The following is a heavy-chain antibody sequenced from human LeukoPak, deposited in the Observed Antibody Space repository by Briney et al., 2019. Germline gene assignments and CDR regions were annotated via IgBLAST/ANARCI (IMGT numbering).Heavy chain of an antibody. CDR2: ITTSDGNT. V-gene: IGHV3-23*01. CDR1: GFTFSSYT. J-gene: IGHJ4*02. CDR3: ARDQRLWGSMFFDY. D-gene: IGHD7-27*01. Sequence: GGSLRLSCAASGFTFSSYTMSWVRQAPGKGLEWVSTITTSDGNTYYADSVKGRFTVSRDNSKNTLFLQMNSLRAEDTAVYYCARDQRLWGSMFFDYWGQGTLVTVSS.